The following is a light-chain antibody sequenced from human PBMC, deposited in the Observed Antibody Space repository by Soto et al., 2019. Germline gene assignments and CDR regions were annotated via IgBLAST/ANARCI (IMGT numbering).Light chain of an antibody. CDR3: QQFGSSPL. Sequence: EIVLTQSPGTLSLSPGERATLSCRASQRFSSSYHVWYQQKPGQAPRLLIYAASNRAPGIPDRFSGSGSGTDFTLIISRLEPEDFAVYYCQQFGSSPLFGQGTKLEIK. CDR1: QRFSSSY. CDR2: AAS. J-gene: IGKJ2*01. V-gene: IGKV3-20*01.